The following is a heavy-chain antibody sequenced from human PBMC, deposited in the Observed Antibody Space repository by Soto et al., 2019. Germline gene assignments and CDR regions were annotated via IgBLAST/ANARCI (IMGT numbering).Heavy chain of an antibody. J-gene: IGHJ4*02. Sequence: SSETLSLTCTVSGGSVSNSNYYWGWIRQSPGKGLEWIGSVYYRGRSYSKSSVKSRVTISVDTSKNQFSLNLNSVTASDTAVYFCVSQRTSVLTQAYFDYWGPGALVTVSS. CDR2: VYYRGRS. CDR1: GGSVSNSNYY. V-gene: IGHV4-39*01. D-gene: IGHD2-8*01. CDR3: VSQRTSVLTQAYFDY.